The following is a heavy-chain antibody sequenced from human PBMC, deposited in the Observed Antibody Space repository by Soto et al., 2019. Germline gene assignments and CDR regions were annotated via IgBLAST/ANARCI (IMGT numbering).Heavy chain of an antibody. CDR3: ARDARPDIVVVPAAREWFDP. CDR1: GFTFSSYS. D-gene: IGHD2-2*01. Sequence: EVQLVESGGGLVKPGGSLRLSCAASGFTFSSYSMNWVRQAPGKGLEWVSSISSSSSYIYYADSVKGRFTISRDNAKNSLYLQMNSLRAEDTAVYYCARDARPDIVVVPAAREWFDPWGQGTLVTVSS. V-gene: IGHV3-21*01. J-gene: IGHJ5*02. CDR2: ISSSSSYI.